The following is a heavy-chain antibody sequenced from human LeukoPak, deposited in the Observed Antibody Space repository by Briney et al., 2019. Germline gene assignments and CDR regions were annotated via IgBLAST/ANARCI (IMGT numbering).Heavy chain of an antibody. CDR2: ISYDGSNK. D-gene: IGHD6-19*01. V-gene: IGHV3-30-3*01. CDR1: GFTFSTYP. J-gene: IGHJ4*02. CDR3: ARDMKLGSIVVAGTGNFDY. Sequence: GRSLRLSCAASGFTFSTYPMHWVRQAPGKGLEWVAVISYDGSNKYYADSVKGRFTISRDNSKNTLYLQMNSLRAEDTAVYYCARDMKLGSIVVAGTGNFDYWGQGTLVTVSS.